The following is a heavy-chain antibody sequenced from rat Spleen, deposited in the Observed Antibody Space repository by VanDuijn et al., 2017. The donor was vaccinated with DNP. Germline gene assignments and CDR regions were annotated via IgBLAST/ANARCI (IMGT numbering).Heavy chain of an antibody. CDR3: AGRPPPTRGPFDY. CDR2: ITNTGAST. D-gene: IGHD1-4*01. V-gene: IGHV5-31*01. CDR1: GFIFSNYW. J-gene: IGHJ3*01. Sequence: EVQLVESGGGPVQPGRSLKLSCVASGFIFSNYWMTWIRQAPGKGLEWVASITNTGASTYYSDSVKGRFSLSRDNAKSTLYLQMDSLRSEDTATYYCAGRPPPTRGPFDYWGQGTLVTVSS.